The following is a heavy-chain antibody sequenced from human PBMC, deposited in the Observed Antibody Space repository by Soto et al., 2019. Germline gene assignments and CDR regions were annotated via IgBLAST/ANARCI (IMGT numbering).Heavy chain of an antibody. CDR1: GFTFSSYS. V-gene: IGHV3-48*01. J-gene: IGHJ5*02. CDR3: AREADILNWFDP. Sequence: EVQLVESGGGLVQPGGSLRLSGAASGFTFSSYSMNWVRQAPGKGLEWVSYISSSSSTIYYADSVKGRFTISRDNAKNSLYLQMNSLRAEDTAVYYCAREADILNWFDPWGQGILVTVSS. D-gene: IGHD3-9*01. CDR2: ISSSSSTI.